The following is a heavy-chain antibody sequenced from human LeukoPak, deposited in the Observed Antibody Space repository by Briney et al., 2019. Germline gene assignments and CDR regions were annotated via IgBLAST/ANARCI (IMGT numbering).Heavy chain of an antibody. J-gene: IGHJ1*01. CDR3: ARDRYFQY. D-gene: IGHD1-14*01. Sequence: HPGGSLRLSCAASGFTFSSYWMSWVRQAPGKGLEWVANIKQDGSEIYYVDSVKGRFTISRDKAKNSLHLQMNSLRVEDTAVYYCARDRYFQYWGQGTVVTVSS. V-gene: IGHV3-7*01. CDR1: GFTFSSYW. CDR2: IKQDGSEI.